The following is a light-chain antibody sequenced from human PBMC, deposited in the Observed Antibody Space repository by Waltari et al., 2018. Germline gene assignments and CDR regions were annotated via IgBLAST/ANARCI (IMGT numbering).Light chain of an antibody. CDR3: QSYDISLSGYMI. Sequence: QSVLTHPPSVSGAPGLRVTLSSSWSSPNIAAGYDLSWYQRLPGTAPKLLIYDTNKRPAGVPDRFAGSKSGTSASLAITGLQAEDEGDYYCQSYDISLSGYMIFGGGTKLTVL. CDR2: DTN. J-gene: IGLJ2*01. CDR1: SPNIAAGYD. V-gene: IGLV1-40*01.